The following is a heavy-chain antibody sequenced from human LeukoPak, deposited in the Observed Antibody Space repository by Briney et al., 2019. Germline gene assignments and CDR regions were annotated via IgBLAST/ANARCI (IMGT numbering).Heavy chain of an antibody. D-gene: IGHD6-19*01. CDR1: GYAFTGYN. CDR3: ARAPFLSSAWLVKRGGDYFDY. V-gene: IGHV1-2*06. Sequence: ASVKVSCKASGYAFTGYNMHWVRQAPGQGLEWMGRINPNSGVTNYAQKFQGRVTMTRDTSISTAYMELSRLRSDDTAVYYCARAPFLSSAWLVKRGGDYFDYWGQGTLVTVSS. J-gene: IGHJ4*02. CDR2: INPNSGVT.